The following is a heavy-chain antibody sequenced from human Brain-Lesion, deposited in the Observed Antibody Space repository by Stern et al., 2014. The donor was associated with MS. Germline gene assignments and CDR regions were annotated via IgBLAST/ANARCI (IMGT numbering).Heavy chain of an antibody. V-gene: IGHV3-7*01. CDR2: IKQDGSER. CDR1: GFSLSSYW. D-gene: IGHD2-15*01. Sequence: EVQLVQSGGGLVQPGGSLRLSCAGSGFSLSSYWMSWVRQAPGKGPELVATIKQDGSERYYVDSVKDRFTISRDNSKNSVFLQMNSLRVDDTSVYYCARDCGSGSCYQTQYYYGVDVWGQGTTVIVSS. J-gene: IGHJ6*02. CDR3: ARDCGSGSCYQTQYYYGVDV.